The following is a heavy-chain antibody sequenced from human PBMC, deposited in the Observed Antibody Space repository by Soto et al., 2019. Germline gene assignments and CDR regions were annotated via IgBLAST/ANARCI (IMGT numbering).Heavy chain of an antibody. CDR1: GGSISSSSYY. D-gene: IGHD6-6*01. V-gene: IGHV4-39*01. J-gene: IGHJ4*02. CDR3: ARLDIAARLGFDY. CDR2: IYYSGST. Sequence: SETLSLTCTVSGGSISSSSYYWGWIRQPPGKGLEWIGSIYYSGSTYYNPSLKSRVTISVDTSKNQFSLKLSSVTAADTAVYYCARLDIAARLGFDYWGQGTLVTVSS.